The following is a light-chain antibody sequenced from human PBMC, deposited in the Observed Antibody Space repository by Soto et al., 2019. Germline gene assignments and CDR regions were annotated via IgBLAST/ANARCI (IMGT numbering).Light chain of an antibody. CDR2: GVS. V-gene: IGKV3-15*01. CDR3: QSYNDWPFA. CDR1: ESLFGF. Sequence: EIVLTQSPATLSVSPGDTVTLSCRASESLFGFLAWYQQKPGQAPRLLMYGVSTRATGIPARFSGGGSATDFTLTISSLQSEDSAFYFCQSYNDWPFASGLGTRLEI. J-gene: IGKJ2*01.